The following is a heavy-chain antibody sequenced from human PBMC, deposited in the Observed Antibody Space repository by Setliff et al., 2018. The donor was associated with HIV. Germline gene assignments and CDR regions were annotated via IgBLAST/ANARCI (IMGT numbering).Heavy chain of an antibody. Sequence: GGSLRLSCAASGFTFSSYAMNWVRQAPGKGLEWVSAISGSGGSTYYADSVKGRFTISRDNAKNTLYLQMNSLRAEDTGVYYCHSGYDTEEQSYFDYWGQGALVTVSS. CDR2: ISGSGGST. V-gene: IGHV3-23*01. D-gene: IGHD5-12*01. CDR1: GFTFSSYA. J-gene: IGHJ4*02. CDR3: HSGYDTEEQSYFDY.